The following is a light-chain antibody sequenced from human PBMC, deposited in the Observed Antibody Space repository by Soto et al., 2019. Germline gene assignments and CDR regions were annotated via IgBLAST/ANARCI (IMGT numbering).Light chain of an antibody. Sequence: QLVLTQPASVSGSHGQSITISCTGTSSDVGGYKFVSWYQQHPGKVPKLLIYDVSNRPSGVSNRFSGSKSGNTASLTISGLQAEDEAEYYCSSYTRSTTLNVLFGGGTKLTVL. CDR1: SSDVGGYKF. J-gene: IGLJ2*01. CDR3: SSYTRSTTLNVL. CDR2: DVS. V-gene: IGLV2-14*01.